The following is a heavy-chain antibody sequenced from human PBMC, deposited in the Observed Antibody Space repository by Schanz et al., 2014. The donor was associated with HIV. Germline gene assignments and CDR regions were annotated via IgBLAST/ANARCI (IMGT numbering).Heavy chain of an antibody. CDR1: GFAFSSYA. D-gene: IGHD3-9*01. V-gene: IGHV3-21*01. J-gene: IGHJ6*02. CDR2: ISSTSSDI. CDR3: ARDSEYYDVLTGYHYYYGMDV. Sequence: EVQLLESGGGSVQPGGSLRLSCAGSGFAFSSYAMTWVRQAPGKGLEWVSSISSTSSDIFYADSMKSRFTIYRDNAKNSLYLQIGSLRAEDTAVYYCARDSEYYDVLTGYHYYYGMDVWGQGTTVIVSS.